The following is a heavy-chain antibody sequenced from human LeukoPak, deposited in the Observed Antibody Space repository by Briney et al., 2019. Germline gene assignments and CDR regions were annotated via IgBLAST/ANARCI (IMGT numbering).Heavy chain of an antibody. V-gene: IGHV3-9*01. CDR1: GLTFDDYA. CDR2: ISWNSRTI. D-gene: IGHD3-10*01. J-gene: IGHJ4*02. CDR3: AKDIGTYGRNFDY. Sequence: TGRSLRLSCEASGLTFDDYAMHWVRQGPGKGMEWVSSISWNSRTIGYVDSVKGRFTISRDNAKNSLYLQMNSLRPEDTALYYCAKDIGTYGRNFDYWGQGTQVTVSS.